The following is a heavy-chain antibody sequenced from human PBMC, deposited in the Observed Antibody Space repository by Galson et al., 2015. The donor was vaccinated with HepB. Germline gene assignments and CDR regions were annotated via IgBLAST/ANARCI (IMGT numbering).Heavy chain of an antibody. J-gene: IGHJ6*02. Sequence: SVKVSCKASGYTFTGYYMHWVRQAPGQGLEWMGIINPSGGSTSYAQKFQGRVTMTRDTSTSTAYMELSSLRSEDTAVYYCARDPIAVAGTSYYGMDVWGQGTTVTVSS. D-gene: IGHD6-19*01. CDR2: INPSGGST. CDR3: ARDPIAVAGTSYYGMDV. V-gene: IGHV1-46*01. CDR1: GYTFTGYY.